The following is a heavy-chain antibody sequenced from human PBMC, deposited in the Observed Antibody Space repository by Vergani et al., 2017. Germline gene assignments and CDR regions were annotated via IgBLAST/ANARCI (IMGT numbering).Heavy chain of an antibody. CDR1: GFTFSSYG. CDR3: AKDIGGSGSAADY. CDR2: IWYDGSNK. J-gene: IGHJ4*02. V-gene: IGHV3-33*06. D-gene: IGHD3-10*01. Sequence: QVQLVESGGGVVQPGRSLRLSCAASGFTFSSYGMHWVRQAPGKGLEWVAVIWYDGSNKYYADSVKGRFTISRDNSKNTLYLQMNSLRPEDTALYYCAKDIGGSGSAADYWGQGTLVTVSS.